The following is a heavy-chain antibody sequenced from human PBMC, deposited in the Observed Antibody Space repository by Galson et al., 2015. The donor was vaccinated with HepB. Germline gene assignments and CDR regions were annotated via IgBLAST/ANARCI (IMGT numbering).Heavy chain of an antibody. J-gene: IGHJ5*02. Sequence: SVKVSCKAFGYGFTSYYMHWVRQAPGQGLEWMGMINPSVDTTSYAQKFQARVTLTTDRSARTVYMELTSLRSEDTAVYYCVLLWSGYYSGVWRDAWGQGTLVAVSS. CDR1: GYGFTSYY. D-gene: IGHD3-3*01. CDR3: VLLWSGYYSGVWRDA. V-gene: IGHV1-46*01. CDR2: INPSVDTT.